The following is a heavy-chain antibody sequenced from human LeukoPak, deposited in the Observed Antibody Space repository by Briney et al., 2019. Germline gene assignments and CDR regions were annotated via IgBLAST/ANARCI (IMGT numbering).Heavy chain of an antibody. CDR3: ARDPRCSSMSCYRSSFYGMDV. V-gene: IGHV3-48*03. CDR2: IGSSGSDI. J-gene: IGHJ6*02. CDR1: GFTFSSYE. D-gene: IGHD2-2*01. Sequence: GGSLRLSCAASGFTFSSYEMNWVRQAPGKGLEWVTYIGSSGSDISYADSVKGRFTISRDNAKNSLYLQMNSLRAEDTAVYYCARDPRCSSMSCYRSSFYGMDVWGQGTTVTVS.